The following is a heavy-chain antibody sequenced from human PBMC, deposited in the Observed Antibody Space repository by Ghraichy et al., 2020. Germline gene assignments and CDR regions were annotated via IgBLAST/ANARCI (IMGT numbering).Heavy chain of an antibody. CDR1: GGSISSYY. CDR2: IYTSGST. Sequence: SETLSLTCTVSGGSISSYYWSWIRQLPGKGLEWIGYIYTSGSTNYNPSLKSRVTISVDTPKNQFSLKLSSVTAADTAVYYCARTSSLFDIWGQGTMVTVSS. J-gene: IGHJ3*02. CDR3: ARTSSLFDI. V-gene: IGHV4-4*09. D-gene: IGHD6-6*01.